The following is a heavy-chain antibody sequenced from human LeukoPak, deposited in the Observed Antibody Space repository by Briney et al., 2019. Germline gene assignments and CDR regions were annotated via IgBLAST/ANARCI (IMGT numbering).Heavy chain of an antibody. Sequence: PGGSLRLSCAASGFTFSSYAMTWVRQAPGKGLEWVSDISGNGDITYYADSVKGRFTISRDNAKSSLYLQMNSLRAEDTAVYYCGAFTQFQVVFDYWGQGTLVTVSS. V-gene: IGHV3-23*01. CDR1: GFTFSSYA. J-gene: IGHJ4*02. D-gene: IGHD2-15*01. CDR2: ISGNGDIT. CDR3: GAFTQFQVVFDY.